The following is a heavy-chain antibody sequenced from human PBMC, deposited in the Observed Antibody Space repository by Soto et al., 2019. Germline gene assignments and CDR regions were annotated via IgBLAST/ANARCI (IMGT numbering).Heavy chain of an antibody. Sequence: ASVKVSCKASGYTFTSYGISWVRQAPGQGLEWMGWISAYNGNTNYAQKLQGRVTMTTDTSTSTAYMELRSLRSDDTAVYYCASVFFYCYEPKGLLDFSTQRTSDIVSS. CDR2: ISAYNGNT. CDR3: ASVFFYCYEPKGLLDF. V-gene: IGHV1-18*01. D-gene: IGHD2-15*01. CDR1: GYTFTSYG. J-gene: IGHJ4*02.